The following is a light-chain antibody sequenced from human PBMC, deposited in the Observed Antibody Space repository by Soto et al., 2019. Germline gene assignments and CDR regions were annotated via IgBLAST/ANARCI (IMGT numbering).Light chain of an antibody. V-gene: IGLV1-40*01. Sequence: QSVLTQQPSVSGAPGQRVTISCTGSSSNIGAGYDVHWYQQLPGTAPKLLMYANSNRPSGVPDRFSGSKSGTSASLAITGLQAEDEADYYCQSYDTSLSVVFGAGTKLTVL. CDR2: ANS. J-gene: IGLJ2*01. CDR3: QSYDTSLSVV. CDR1: SSNIGAGYD.